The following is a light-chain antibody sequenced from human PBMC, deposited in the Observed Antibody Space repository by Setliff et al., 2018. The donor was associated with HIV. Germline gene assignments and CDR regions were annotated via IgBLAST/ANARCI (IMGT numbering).Light chain of an antibody. Sequence: QSALTQPRSVSGSPGQSVTVSCTGSSSDVGAYNYVSWYQQHPGKAPKLIIFDVSKRPSGVPDRFSGSKSGDTASLTISGLQSEDEADYYCCSYAGTYTYIFGTGTKSPS. J-gene: IGLJ1*01. CDR1: SSDVGAYNY. CDR2: DVS. CDR3: CSYAGTYTYI. V-gene: IGLV2-11*01.